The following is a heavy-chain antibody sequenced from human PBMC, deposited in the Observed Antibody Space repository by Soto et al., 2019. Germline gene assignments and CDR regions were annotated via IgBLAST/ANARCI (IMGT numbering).Heavy chain of an antibody. Sequence: QVQLVQSGAEVKKPGSSVKVSCKASGGTFSTYAITWVRQAPGQGLEWMGGIIPIFVTANYAQKFQGRVTITADESTSTAYMELSSLRSEDTAVYYCARARRITILAVVIREYYYGMDVWGQGTTVTVSS. D-gene: IGHD3-3*01. J-gene: IGHJ6*02. CDR1: GGTFSTYA. V-gene: IGHV1-69*12. CDR3: ARARRITILAVVIREYYYGMDV. CDR2: IIPIFVTA.